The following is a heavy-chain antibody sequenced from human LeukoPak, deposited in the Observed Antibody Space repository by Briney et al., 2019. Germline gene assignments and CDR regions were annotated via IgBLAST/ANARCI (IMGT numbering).Heavy chain of an antibody. Sequence: TGGSLRLSCAASGFTFSGSAMHWVRQASGKGLEWVGRIRSKANSFATVYAASVKGRFTISRDDSKNTAYLQMNSLKTEDTAVCYCTRRYCSGGSCYADVWGKGTTVTVSS. CDR1: GFTFSGSA. D-gene: IGHD2-15*01. J-gene: IGHJ6*04. CDR2: IRSKANSFAT. V-gene: IGHV3-73*01. CDR3: TRRYCSGGSCYADV.